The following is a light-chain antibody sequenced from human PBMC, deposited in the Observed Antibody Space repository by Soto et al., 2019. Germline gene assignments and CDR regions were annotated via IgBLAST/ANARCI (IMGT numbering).Light chain of an antibody. CDR1: QDINIY. Sequence: DIQMTQSPYSLFASVGDRVTITCQATQDINIYLNWYQQKPGKAPNLLIYDASNLEIGVPSRFSGSGSGTHFTFTISSLQTEDIGTYYCQQYDILPITFGRGTRLEI. V-gene: IGKV1-33*01. CDR3: QQYDILPIT. J-gene: IGKJ5*01. CDR2: DAS.